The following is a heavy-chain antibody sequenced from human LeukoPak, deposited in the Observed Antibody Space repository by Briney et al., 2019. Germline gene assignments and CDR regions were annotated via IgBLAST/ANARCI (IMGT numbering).Heavy chain of an antibody. Sequence: VASVKVSCKASGGTFSSYAISWVRQAPGQGLEWMGWISAYNGNTNYAQKLQGRVTMTTDTSTSTAYMELRSLRSDDTAVYYCARDRAATSQCFDYWGQGTLVTVSS. CDR2: ISAYNGNT. J-gene: IGHJ4*02. V-gene: IGHV1-18*01. CDR3: ARDRAATSQCFDY. CDR1: GGTFSSYA. D-gene: IGHD2-15*01.